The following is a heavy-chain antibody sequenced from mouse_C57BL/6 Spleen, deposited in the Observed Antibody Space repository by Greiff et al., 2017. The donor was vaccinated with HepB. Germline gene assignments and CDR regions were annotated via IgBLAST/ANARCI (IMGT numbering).Heavy chain of an antibody. CDR3: ARDVYYYGSNSYYFDY. CDR1: GFTFSSYA. Sequence: EVMLVESGGGLVKPGGSLKLSCAASGFTFSSYAMSWVRQTPEKRLEWVATISDGGSYTYYPDNVKGRFTISRDNAKNNLYLQMSHLKSEDTAMYYCARDVYYYGSNSYYFDYWGQGTTLTVSS. CDR2: ISDGGSYT. J-gene: IGHJ2*01. D-gene: IGHD1-1*01. V-gene: IGHV5-4*01.